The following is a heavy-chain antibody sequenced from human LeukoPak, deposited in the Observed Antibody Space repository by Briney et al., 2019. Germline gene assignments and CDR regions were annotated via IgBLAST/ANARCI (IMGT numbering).Heavy chain of an antibody. Sequence: PSETLSLTCAVYGGSFSGYYWSWIRQPPGKGLEWIGEINHSGSTNYSPSLKSRVTISVDTSKNQFSLKLSSVTAADTAVYYCARAFGSDRWFDYWGQGTLVTVSS. V-gene: IGHV4-34*09. CDR3: ARAFGSDRWFDY. D-gene: IGHD3-10*01. CDR1: GGSFSGYY. CDR2: INHSGST. J-gene: IGHJ4*02.